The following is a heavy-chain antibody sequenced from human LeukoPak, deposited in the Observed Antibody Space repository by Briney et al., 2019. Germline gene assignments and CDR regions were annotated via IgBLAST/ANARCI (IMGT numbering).Heavy chain of an antibody. V-gene: IGHV3-23*01. D-gene: IGHD2-15*01. CDR1: GFTFSSYA. J-gene: IGHJ4*02. CDR2: ISGSGATT. CDR3: AKGLNVVVVAAFDH. Sequence: GGSLRLSCAASGFTFSSYAMSWVRQAPGKGLAWVSAISGSGATTDYADSVKGRFTISRDNSMNTLCLQMNSLRAEDTAVYYCAKGLNVVVVAAFDHWGQGTLVTVSS.